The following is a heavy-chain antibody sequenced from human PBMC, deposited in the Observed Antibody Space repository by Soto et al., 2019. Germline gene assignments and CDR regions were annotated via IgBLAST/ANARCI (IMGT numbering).Heavy chain of an antibody. D-gene: IGHD4-17*01. CDR1: GFTFSNYV. CDR3: ARPTTGFMDV. Sequence: GGSLRLSCAASGFTFSNYVMHWVRQGPGKGLEWVAVIWFDGIDKYYADSVKGRFTISRDNSKNTLYLQMSSLRAEDTAVYYCARPTTGFMDVWGRGTAVTFSS. V-gene: IGHV3-33*01. J-gene: IGHJ6*02. CDR2: IWFDGIDK.